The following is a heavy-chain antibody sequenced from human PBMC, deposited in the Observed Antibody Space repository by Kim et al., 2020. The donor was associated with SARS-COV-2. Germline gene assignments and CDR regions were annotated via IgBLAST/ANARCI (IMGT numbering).Heavy chain of an antibody. J-gene: IGHJ6*02. Sequence: ASVKVSCKASGYTFTTYAMNWVRQAPGQGLEWMGWINTNTGNPTYAQGFTGRFVFSLDTSVSTAYLQISSLKAEDTAVYYCARYCSGGSCYSGSPYGLDVWGQGTTVTVSS. CDR1: GYTFTTYA. CDR3: ARYCSGGSCYSGSPYGLDV. D-gene: IGHD2-15*01. CDR2: INTNTGNP. V-gene: IGHV7-4-1*02.